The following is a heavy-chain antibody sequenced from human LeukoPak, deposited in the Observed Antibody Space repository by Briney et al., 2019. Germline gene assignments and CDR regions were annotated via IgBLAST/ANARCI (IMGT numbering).Heavy chain of an antibody. CDR3: AKVGGGYGTWYFDY. J-gene: IGHJ4*02. V-gene: IGHV3-21*01. CDR1: GFTFSSYS. Sequence: GGSLRLSCAASGFTFSSYSMNWVRQAPGKGLEWVSSISSSSSHIYYADSVKGRFTISRDNAKNSLYLQMNSLRAEDTAVYYCAKVGGGYGTWYFDYWGQGTLVTVSS. D-gene: IGHD5-12*01. CDR2: ISSSSSHI.